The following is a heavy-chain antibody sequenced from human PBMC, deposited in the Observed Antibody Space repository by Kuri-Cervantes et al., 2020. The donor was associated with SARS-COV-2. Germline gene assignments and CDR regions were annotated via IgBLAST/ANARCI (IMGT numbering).Heavy chain of an antibody. V-gene: IGHV4-34*01. CDR2: INHSGST. D-gene: IGHD6-19*01. CDR3: ARRGYSSGWYLPGTDY. CDR1: GGSFSDYY. J-gene: IGHJ4*02. Sequence: SETLSLTCAVYGGSFSDYYWSWIRQPPGKGVEWIGEINHSGSTNYNPSLKSRVTISVDTSKNQFSLKLSSVTAADTAVYYCARRGYSSGWYLPGTDYWGQGTLVTVSS.